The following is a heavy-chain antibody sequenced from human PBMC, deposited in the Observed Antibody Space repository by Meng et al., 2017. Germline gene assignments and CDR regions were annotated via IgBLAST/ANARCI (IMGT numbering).Heavy chain of an antibody. CDR1: GFTFSSYA. J-gene: IGHJ6*02. D-gene: IGHD3-10*01. CDR2: ISGSGGST. V-gene: IGHV3-23*01. CDR3: ARVKMVRGFYYGMDV. Sequence: GGSLRLSCAASGFTFSSYAMSWVRQAPGKGLEWVSAISGSGGSTYYADSVKGRCTISRDNAKNTLYLQMNSLRAEDTAVYYCARVKMVRGFYYGMDVWGQGTTVTVSS.